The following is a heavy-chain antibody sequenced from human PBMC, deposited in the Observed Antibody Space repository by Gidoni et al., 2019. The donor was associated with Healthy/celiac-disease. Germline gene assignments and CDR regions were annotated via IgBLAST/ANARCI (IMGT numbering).Heavy chain of an antibody. V-gene: IGHV4-39*01. CDR2: ISYHGNT. J-gene: IGHJ5*01. CDR3: ARRLAVAGGWFDS. Sequence: QLQLQESGPGLVKPSETLSLICTVSGASVSSRASHWGWIRPSPEKGLELIGTISYHGNTYYNPSLQSRLIISVDTSQNRFSLNLISVTAADTAVYYCARRLAVAGGWFDSWGQGALVTVSS. CDR1: GASVSSRASH. D-gene: IGHD6-19*01.